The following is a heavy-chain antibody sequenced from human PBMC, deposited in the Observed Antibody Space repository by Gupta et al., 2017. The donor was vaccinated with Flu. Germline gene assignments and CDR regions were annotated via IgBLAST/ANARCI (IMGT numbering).Heavy chain of an antibody. V-gene: IGHV4-61*02. CDR1: GGSISSGSYY. J-gene: IGHJ4*02. CDR3: ARGGGVRGVIIDY. D-gene: IGHD3-10*01. Sequence: QVQLQESGPGLVKPSQTLSLTCTVSGGSISSGSYYWSWIRQPAGKGLEWIGRIYTSGSTNYNPSLKSRVTISVDTSKNQFSLKLSSVTAADTAVYYCARGGGVRGVIIDYWGQGTLVTVAS. CDR2: IYTSGST.